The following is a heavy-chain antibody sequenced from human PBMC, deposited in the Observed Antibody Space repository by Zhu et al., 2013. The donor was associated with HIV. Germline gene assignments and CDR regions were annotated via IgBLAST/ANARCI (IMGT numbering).Heavy chain of an antibody. V-gene: IGHV1-2*02. CDR1: GYTFTGYY. D-gene: IGHD3-3*01. J-gene: IGHJ3*02. CDR2: INPNSGGT. CDR3: AKPYDFWSGDAFDI. Sequence: QVQLAQSGAEVKKPGASVKVSCKASGYTFTGYYMHWVRQAPGQGLEWMGWINPNSGGTNYAQRFQGRVTMTRDTSISTAYMELSRLRSDDTAVYHCAKPYDFWSGDAFDIWAKGNGHRLF.